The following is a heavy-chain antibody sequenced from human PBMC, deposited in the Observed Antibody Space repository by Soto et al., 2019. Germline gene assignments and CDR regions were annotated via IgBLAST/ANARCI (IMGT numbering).Heavy chain of an antibody. CDR3: AGGSSKSWFDP. CDR2: IYYSGST. CDR1: NGSISSSGYY. Sequence: QVQLQESGPGLAKPSQTLSLTCNVSNGSISSSGYYWSWIRQHPGQGLEWIGYIYYSGSTYYNPSLKSRFTISVDTSKNQFSLKLGSVTAADTAIYYCAGGSSKSWFDPWGQGTLVTVSS. J-gene: IGHJ5*02. D-gene: IGHD6-6*01. V-gene: IGHV4-31*03.